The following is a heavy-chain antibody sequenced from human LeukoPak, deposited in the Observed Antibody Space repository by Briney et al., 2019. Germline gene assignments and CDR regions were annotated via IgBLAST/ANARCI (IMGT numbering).Heavy chain of an antibody. CDR1: GFTFSSYA. CDR2: ISYDGSNK. D-gene: IGHD2-2*01. Sequence: GGSLRLSCAASGFTFSSYAMHWVRQAPGKGLEWVAVISYDGSNKCYADSVKGRFTISRDNSKNTLYLQMNSLRAGDTAVYYCARNGIYQLHWVWFDPWGQGTLVTVSS. V-gene: IGHV3-30-3*01. J-gene: IGHJ5*02. CDR3: ARNGIYQLHWVWFDP.